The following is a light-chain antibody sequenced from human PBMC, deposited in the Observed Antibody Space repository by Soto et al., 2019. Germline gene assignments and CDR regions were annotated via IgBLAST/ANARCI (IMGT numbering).Light chain of an antibody. CDR3: PSYAGGNNV. J-gene: IGLJ1*01. CDR2: EVN. CDR1: SSDVGGYNY. V-gene: IGLV2-8*01. Sequence: QSALTQPPSASGSPGQSVTISCTGTSSDVGGYNYVSWYQQYPGKVPKLMVYEVNKRPSGVPDRFSGSKSGNTASLTVSVLQAEDEADYYCPSYAGGNNVCGTGTKVTVL.